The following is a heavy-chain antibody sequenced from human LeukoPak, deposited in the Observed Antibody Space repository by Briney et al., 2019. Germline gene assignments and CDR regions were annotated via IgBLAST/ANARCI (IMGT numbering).Heavy chain of an antibody. CDR1: GYTFTGYY. V-gene: IGHV1-2*02. D-gene: IGHD2-2*01. J-gene: IGHJ5*02. Sequence: ASVKVSCKASGYTFTGYYMHWVRQAPGQGLEWMGWINPNSGGTNYAQKFQGRVTMTRDTSISTAYMELSRLRSDDTAVYYCARPVSGYCSSTSCYPDAYNWFDPWGQGTLVTVSS. CDR2: INPNSGGT. CDR3: ARPVSGYCSSTSCYPDAYNWFDP.